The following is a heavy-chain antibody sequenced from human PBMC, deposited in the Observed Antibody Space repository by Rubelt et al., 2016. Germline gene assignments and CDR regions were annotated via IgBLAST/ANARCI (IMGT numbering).Heavy chain of an antibody. J-gene: IGHJ4*02. D-gene: IGHD6-13*01. V-gene: IGHV3-64D*09. Sequence: SGFTFSSYAMHWVRQAPGKGLKYVSAISSNGGSTYYADSVKGRFTISRDNSKNTLYLQMSSLRAEDTAVYYCATTGRSWDWGQGTLVTVSS. CDR2: ISSNGGST. CDR3: ATTGRSWD. CDR1: GFTFSSYA.